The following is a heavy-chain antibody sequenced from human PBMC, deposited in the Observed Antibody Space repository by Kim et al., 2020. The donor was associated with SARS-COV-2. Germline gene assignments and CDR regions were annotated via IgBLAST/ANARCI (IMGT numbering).Heavy chain of an antibody. CDR1: GGSISSYY. CDR3: ARAIGERTYYYYYYMDV. D-gene: IGHD3-10*01. V-gene: IGHV4-59*08. Sequence: SETLSLTCTVSGGSISSYYWSWIRQPPGKGLEWIGYIYYSGSTNYNPSLKSQVTISVDTSKNQFSLKLSSVTAADTAVYYCARAIGERTYYYYYYMDVWGKGTTVTVSS. J-gene: IGHJ6*03. CDR2: IYYSGST.